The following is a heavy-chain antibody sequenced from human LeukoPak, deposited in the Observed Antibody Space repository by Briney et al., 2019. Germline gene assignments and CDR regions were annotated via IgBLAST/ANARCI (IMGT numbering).Heavy chain of an antibody. J-gene: IGHJ4*02. D-gene: IGHD3-10*01. CDR2: IYHSGST. Sequence: PSETLSLTCAVSGGSISSSNWWSWVRQPPGKGLEWIGEIYHSGSTNYNPSLKSRVTISVDKSKNQFSLKLSSVTAADTAVYYCARVQAYYYGSGSFDYWGQGTLVTVSS. V-gene: IGHV4-4*02. CDR3: ARVQAYYYGSGSFDY. CDR1: GGSISSSNW.